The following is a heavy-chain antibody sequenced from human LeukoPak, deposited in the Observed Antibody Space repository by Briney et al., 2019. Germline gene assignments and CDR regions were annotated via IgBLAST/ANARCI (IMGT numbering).Heavy chain of an antibody. Sequence: HTGGSLRLSCAASGFTFSSCWMHWVRQGPGKGLVWVSRINTDGSTTTYADSVKGRFTVSRDNGNNTLYLQMNSLRAEDTTVYYCAREISSSSGRAFDYWGQGTLVTVSS. V-gene: IGHV3-74*01. J-gene: IGHJ4*02. CDR2: INTDGSTT. CDR3: AREISSSSGRAFDY. D-gene: IGHD6-6*01. CDR1: GFTFSSCW.